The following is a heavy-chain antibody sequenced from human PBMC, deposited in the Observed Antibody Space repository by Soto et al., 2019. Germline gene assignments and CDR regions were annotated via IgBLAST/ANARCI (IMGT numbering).Heavy chain of an antibody. CDR1: GFTFSSYG. CDR2: IWDDGSIK. D-gene: IGHD3-3*01. CDR3: AKDSVISYDPEPRYYFDY. Sequence: SGGSLRLSCATSGFTFSSYGMHWVRQAPGKGLEWVAVIWDDGSIKYYADSVKGRFTISRDNSKNTLYLQMNSLRAEDTAVYYCAKDSVISYDPEPRYYFDYWGQGTLVTVSS. J-gene: IGHJ4*02. V-gene: IGHV3-33*06.